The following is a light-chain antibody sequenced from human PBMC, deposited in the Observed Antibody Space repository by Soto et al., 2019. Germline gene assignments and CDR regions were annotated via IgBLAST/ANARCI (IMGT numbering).Light chain of an antibody. CDR1: QDISNY. J-gene: IGKJ5*01. V-gene: IGKV1-33*01. CDR3: QQYDNLQA. CDR2: DAS. Sequence: DIQMTQSPSSLSASVGDRVTITCQASQDISNYSNWYQQKPGKAPKLLIYDASNLETGVPSRFSGSGSGTDFTFTISSLQPEDIATYYCQQYDNLQAFGQGTRLEIK.